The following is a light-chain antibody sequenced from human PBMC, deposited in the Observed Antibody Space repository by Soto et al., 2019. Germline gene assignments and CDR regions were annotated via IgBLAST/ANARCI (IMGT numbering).Light chain of an antibody. J-gene: IGKJ2*01. V-gene: IGKV3-15*01. CDR2: GAS. CDR1: QSISSN. Sequence: EVVLTQSPATLSLSPGEGATLSCRASQSISSNVAWYQQKPGQAPRLLIYGASTRATGVPARFSGGGSGTEFTLTISSLQSEDFAVYFCQQYKDWPPYTFGQGTKLEIK. CDR3: QQYKDWPPYT.